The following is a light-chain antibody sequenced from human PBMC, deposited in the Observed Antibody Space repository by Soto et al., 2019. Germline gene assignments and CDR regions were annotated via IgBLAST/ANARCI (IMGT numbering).Light chain of an antibody. V-gene: IGKV3-11*01. J-gene: IGKJ5*01. CDR3: QQRSNWPFI. CDR2: DAS. Sequence: EIVYTQSPATLSLSPGERATLSCRASQSVNTYLAWYQQKPGQAPRLLIYDASNRATGIPPRFSGSGYGTDFNLTIISLEPEDFAVYYCQQRSNWPFIFGQGTRLEIK. CDR1: QSVNTY.